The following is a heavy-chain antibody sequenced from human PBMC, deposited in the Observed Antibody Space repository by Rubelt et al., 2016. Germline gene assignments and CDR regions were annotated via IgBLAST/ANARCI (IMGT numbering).Heavy chain of an antibody. Sequence: QVQLVQSGAEVKKPGASVKVSCKASGYSFSTSDINWVRQGTGQGLEWMGWMNPNTGNTDYAQKFQGRVTMTSNISISTAYLYRSSLRSEDTAVYYCARGVIWGQGTLVAVSS. CDR3: ARGVI. CDR2: MNPNTGNT. J-gene: IGHJ4*02. CDR1: GYSFSTSD. V-gene: IGHV1-8*01. D-gene: IGHD3-10*01.